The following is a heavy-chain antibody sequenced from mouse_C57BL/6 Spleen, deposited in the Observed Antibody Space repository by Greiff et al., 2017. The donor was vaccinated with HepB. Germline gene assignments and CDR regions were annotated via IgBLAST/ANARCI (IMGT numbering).Heavy chain of an antibody. CDR3: TSGEGDEYVPYAMDY. CDR1: GYTFTSYW. CDR2: IDPSDSET. D-gene: IGHD5-1*01. V-gene: IGHV1-52*01. Sequence: QVQLQQPGAELVRPGSSVKLSCKASGYTFTSYWMHWVKQRPIQGLEWIGNIDPSDSETHYNQKFKDKATLTVDKSSSTAYMQLSSLTSEDSAVYYCTSGEGDEYVPYAMDYWGQGTSVTVSS. J-gene: IGHJ4*01.